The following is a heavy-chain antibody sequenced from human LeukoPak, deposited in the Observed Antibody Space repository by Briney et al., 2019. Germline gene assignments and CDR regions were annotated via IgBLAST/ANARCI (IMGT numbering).Heavy chain of an antibody. J-gene: IGHJ4*02. CDR1: GCTFTSYD. CDR3: ARGQGVVAPIDY. CDR2: MNPNSGYT. Sequence: ASVKVSCKASGCTFTSYDINWVRQATGQGLEWLGWMNPNSGYTDYAQKFQGRVTMTRNTSISTAYVELSSLRSEDTAVYYCARGQGVVAPIDYWGQGTLVTVSS. V-gene: IGHV1-8*01. D-gene: IGHD2-15*01.